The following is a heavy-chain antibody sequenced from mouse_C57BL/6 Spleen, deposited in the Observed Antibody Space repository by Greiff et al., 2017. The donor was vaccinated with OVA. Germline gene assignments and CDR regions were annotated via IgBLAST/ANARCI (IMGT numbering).Heavy chain of an antibody. D-gene: IGHD1-1*01. CDR1: GFTFSSYA. V-gene: IGHV5-9-1*02. Sequence: DVMLVESGEGLVKPGGSLKLSCAASGFTFSSYAMSWVRQTPEKRLEWVAYISSGGDYIYYADTVKGRFTISRDNARNTLYLQMSSLKSEDTAMYYCTRSIYYGSSPYYFDYWGQGTTLTVSS. CDR3: TRSIYYGSSPYYFDY. CDR2: ISSGGDYI. J-gene: IGHJ2*01.